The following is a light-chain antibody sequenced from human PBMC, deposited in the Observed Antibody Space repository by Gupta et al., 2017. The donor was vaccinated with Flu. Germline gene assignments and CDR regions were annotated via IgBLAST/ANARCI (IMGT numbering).Light chain of an antibody. CDR2: QDN. V-gene: IGLV3-1*01. J-gene: IGLJ1*01. CDR1: KLGDKN. Sequence: SPGQTASVTCSGDKLGDKNVSWYQQKPGQSPVVVIYQDNKRPSGIPERFSGSNSGNSATLNISGTQDIEEADYYCQEWDSTLRVFGPGTKVTVL. CDR3: QEWDSTLRV.